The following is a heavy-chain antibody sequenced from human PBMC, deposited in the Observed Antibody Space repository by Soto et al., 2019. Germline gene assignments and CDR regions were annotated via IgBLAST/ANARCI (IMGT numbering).Heavy chain of an antibody. Sequence: VKVSCKASGGTFSSYAISWVRQAPGQGLEWMGGIIPIFGTANYAQKFQGRVTITADKSTSTAYMELSSLRSEDTAVYYCARRQLFNYDYYGMDDWGQRTTVTVSS. CDR1: GGTFSSYA. CDR2: IIPIFGTA. V-gene: IGHV1-69*06. D-gene: IGHD5-18*01. CDR3: ARRQLFNYDYYGMDD. J-gene: IGHJ6*02.